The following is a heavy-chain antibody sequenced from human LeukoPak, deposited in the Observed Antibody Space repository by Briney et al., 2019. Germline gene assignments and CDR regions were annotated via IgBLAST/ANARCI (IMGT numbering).Heavy chain of an antibody. CDR1: GGSMSSYY. CDR3: ARGRYVWLPFDY. Sequence: AETLSLTCTVSGGSMSSYYWSWVRQPPGKGLEGGGYIYYSGSTNYNPSLKSRVTISVDTSKNQFTLKLSSVTAADSAVYYCARGRYVWLPFDYWGQGTLVTVSS. CDR2: IYYSGST. J-gene: IGHJ4*02. V-gene: IGHV4-59*01. D-gene: IGHD3-16*01.